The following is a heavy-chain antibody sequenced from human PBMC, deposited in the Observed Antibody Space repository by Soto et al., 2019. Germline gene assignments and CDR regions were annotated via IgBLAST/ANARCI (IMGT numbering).Heavy chain of an antibody. CDR2: IGTAGDP. D-gene: IGHD2-2*01. Sequence: GGSLRLSCAASGFTFSSYDMHWVRQATGKGLEWVSAIGTAGDPYYPGSVKGRFTISRENAKNSLYLQMNSLRAGDTAVYYCARGTYCSSTSCPRDNNWFDPWGQGTLVT. CDR1: GFTFSSYD. J-gene: IGHJ5*02. CDR3: ARGTYCSSTSCPRDNNWFDP. V-gene: IGHV3-13*05.